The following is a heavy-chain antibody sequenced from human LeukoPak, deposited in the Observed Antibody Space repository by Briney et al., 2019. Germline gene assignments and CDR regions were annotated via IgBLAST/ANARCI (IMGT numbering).Heavy chain of an antibody. V-gene: IGHV4-4*07. D-gene: IGHD2-15*01. CDR1: GGSISSYF. CDR3: AREDPLVAARGLDC. J-gene: IGHJ4*02. Sequence: SETLSLTCTVSGGSISSYFWSWIRQPAGKGLEWIGRIYASGNTNYNPSLKSRLTMSIDTSKNQFSLRLSSVTAADTAVYYCAREDPLVAARGLDCWGQGTLVTVSS. CDR2: IYASGNT.